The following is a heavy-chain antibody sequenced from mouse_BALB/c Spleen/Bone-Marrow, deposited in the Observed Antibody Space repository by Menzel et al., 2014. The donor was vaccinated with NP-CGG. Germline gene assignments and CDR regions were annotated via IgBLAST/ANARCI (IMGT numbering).Heavy chain of an antibody. Sequence: DVKLVESGAELVKPGASVKLSCTASGFNIKDTYMHRVKQRPEQGLEWIGRIDPANGNTKYDPKFQGKATITTDTSSNTAYLQLRSLTSEDTAVYYCARYDYRYSWFAYWGQGTLVTVSA. CDR1: GFNIKDTY. J-gene: IGHJ3*01. CDR3: ARYDYRYSWFAY. D-gene: IGHD2-14*01. V-gene: IGHV14-3*02. CDR2: IDPANGNT.